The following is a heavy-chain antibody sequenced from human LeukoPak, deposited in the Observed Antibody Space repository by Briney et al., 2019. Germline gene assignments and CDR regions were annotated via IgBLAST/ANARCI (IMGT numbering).Heavy chain of an antibody. V-gene: IGHV4-39*07. CDR2: IYYSGST. D-gene: IGHD1-26*01. CDR3: ARVGSAWAGARGRVAFDI. J-gene: IGHJ3*02. Sequence: PSETLSLTCTVSGGSISSSSYYWGWIRQPPGKGLEWIGSIYYSGSTYYNPSLKSRVTISVDTSKNQFSLKLSSVTAADTAVYYCARVGSAWAGARGRVAFDIWGQGTMVTVSS. CDR1: GGSISSSSYY.